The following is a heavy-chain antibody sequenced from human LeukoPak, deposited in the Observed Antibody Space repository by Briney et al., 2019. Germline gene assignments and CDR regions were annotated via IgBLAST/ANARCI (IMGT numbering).Heavy chain of an antibody. D-gene: IGHD5/OR15-5a*01. CDR1: GFTFSSYE. CDR3: AKDQRFSLRTPTWDV. J-gene: IGHJ6*04. V-gene: IGHV3-48*03. Sequence: PGGSLRLSCAASGFTFSSYEMNWVRQAPGKGLEWVSYISSSGSTIYYADSVKGRFTISRDNSKNTLYLQMNSLRAEDTALYYCAKDQRFSLRTPTWDVWGKGTTVTVSS. CDR2: ISSSGSTI.